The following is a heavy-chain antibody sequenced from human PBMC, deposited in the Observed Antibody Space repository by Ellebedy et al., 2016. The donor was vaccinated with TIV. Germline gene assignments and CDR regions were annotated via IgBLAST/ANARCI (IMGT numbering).Heavy chain of an antibody. D-gene: IGHD2-21*02. CDR2: IYYSGST. CDR1: GGSISSSSYY. J-gene: IGHJ2*01. Sequence: SETLSLTXTVSGGSISSSSYYWGWIRQPPGKGLEWIGSIYYSGSTYYNPSLKSRVTISVDTSKNQFSLKLSSVTAADTAVYYCAKVTATQYWYFDLWGRGTLVTVST. CDR3: AKVTATQYWYFDL. V-gene: IGHV4-39*07.